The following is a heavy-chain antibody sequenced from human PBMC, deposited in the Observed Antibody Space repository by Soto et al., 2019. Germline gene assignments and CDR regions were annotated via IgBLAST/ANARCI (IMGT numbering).Heavy chain of an antibody. CDR3: AHPRGYGVFDAYDI. V-gene: IGHV3-53*01. Sequence: GSLRLSCAASGFTVSSNYMSWVRQAPGKGLEWVSVIYSGGSTYYADSVKGRFTISRDNSINTLYLQMISLRTEDTAVYYCAHPRGYGVFDAYDIWGQGAMVTVSS. CDR1: GFTVSSNY. CDR2: IYSGGST. J-gene: IGHJ3*02. D-gene: IGHD4-17*01.